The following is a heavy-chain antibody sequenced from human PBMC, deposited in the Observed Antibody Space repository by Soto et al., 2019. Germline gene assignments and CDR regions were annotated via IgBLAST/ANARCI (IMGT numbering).Heavy chain of an antibody. CDR3: ARGPTQNYYDSSGDLDY. Sequence: PGGSLRLSCAASGFTFSSYSMNWVRQAPGKGLEWVSSISSSSSYIYYADSVKGRFTISRDNAKNSLYLQMNSLRAEDTAVYYCARGPTQNYYDSSGDLDYWGQGTLVTVSS. CDR1: GFTFSSYS. J-gene: IGHJ4*02. V-gene: IGHV3-21*01. CDR2: ISSSSSYI. D-gene: IGHD3-22*01.